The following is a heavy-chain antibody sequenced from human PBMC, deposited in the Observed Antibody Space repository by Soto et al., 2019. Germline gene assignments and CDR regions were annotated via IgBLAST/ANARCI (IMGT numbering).Heavy chain of an antibody. CDR3: ATASHGQQLVLPVSGRFDH. CDR1: GCSFCGDY. J-gene: IGHJ5*02. CDR2: IKHSVST. D-gene: IGHD6-13*01. V-gene: IGHV4-34*01. Sequence: LPLTCAVYGCSFCGDYWSSIRHPSGRSLECIGEIKHSVSTNYYTSIKSHITTSVDPSKIPLYLKMSSVTAPDTAVYSSATASHGQQLVLPVSGRFDHWGQGTLVTVSS.